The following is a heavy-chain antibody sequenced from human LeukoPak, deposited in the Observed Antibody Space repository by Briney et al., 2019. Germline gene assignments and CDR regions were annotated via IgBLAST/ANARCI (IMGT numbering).Heavy chain of an antibody. J-gene: IGHJ6*03. CDR1: GYTFTSYG. V-gene: IGHV7-4-1*02. D-gene: IGHD6-19*01. CDR2: INTNTGNP. CDR3: ARVMGLDSSGWLYYMDV. Sequence: ASVKVSCKASGYTFTSYGISWVRQAPGQGLEWMGWINTNTGNPTYAQGFTGRFVFSLDTSVSTAYLQISSLKAEDTAVYYCARVMGLDSSGWLYYMDVWGKGTTVTVSS.